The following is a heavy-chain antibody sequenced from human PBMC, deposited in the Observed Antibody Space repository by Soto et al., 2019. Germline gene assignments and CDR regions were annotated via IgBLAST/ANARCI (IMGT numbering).Heavy chain of an antibody. CDR2: ISAYNGNT. J-gene: IGHJ4*02. V-gene: IGHV1-18*01. D-gene: IGHD2-21*02. CDR3: ASVDCGGDCSTIGPFDY. CDR1: GYTFTSYG. Sequence: GASVKVSCKASGYTFTSYGISWVRQAPGQGLEWMGWISAYNGNTNYAQKLQGRVTMTTDTSTSTAYMELSSLRSEDTAVYYCASVDCGGDCSTIGPFDYWGQGTLVTVSS.